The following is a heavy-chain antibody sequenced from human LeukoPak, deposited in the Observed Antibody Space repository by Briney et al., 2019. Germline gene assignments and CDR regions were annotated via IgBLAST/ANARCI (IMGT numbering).Heavy chain of an antibody. V-gene: IGHV1-8*01. J-gene: IGHJ6*02. D-gene: IGHD3-3*01. CDR2: MNPNSGNT. CDR3: ASIRTHSSLRFLEWSPYYYYYGMDV. CDR1: GYTFTSYD. Sequence: ASVKVSCKASGYTFTSYDINWVRQATGQGLEWMGWMNPNSGNTGYAQRFQGRVTMTRNTSISTAYMELSSLRSEDTAVYYCASIRTHSSLRFLEWSPYYYYYGMDVWGQGTTVTVSS.